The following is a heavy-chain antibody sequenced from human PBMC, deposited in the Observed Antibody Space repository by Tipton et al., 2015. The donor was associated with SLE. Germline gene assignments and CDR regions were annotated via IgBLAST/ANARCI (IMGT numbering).Heavy chain of an antibody. CDR3: ARGVAGYFYYCYMDV. CDR1: RGFFSGYS. CDR2: ISHSGTT. J-gene: IGHJ6*03. V-gene: IGHV4-34*01. Sequence: TLSLTCAVSRGFFSGYSWNWIRQSPGKGLEWIGAISHSGTTEYNPSLKSRATFSLDTSKNQFSLSLSSVTAADTAVYYCARGVAGYFYYCYMDVWGKGTTVTISS.